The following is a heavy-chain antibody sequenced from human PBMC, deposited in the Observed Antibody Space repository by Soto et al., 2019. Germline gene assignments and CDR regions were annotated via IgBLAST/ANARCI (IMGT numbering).Heavy chain of an antibody. CDR1: GFTFSSYA. J-gene: IGHJ4*02. CDR3: AKEFLIAVAGTYFAF. CDR2: ISGSGGST. V-gene: IGHV3-23*01. D-gene: IGHD6-19*01. Sequence: EVQLLESGGGLVQPGGTLRLSCAAAGFTFSSYAMSWVRQAPGKGLEWVSAISGSGGSTYDADSVKGRFTISRDNSKNTLYLPMNSLRAEDTAVYYWAKEFLIAVAGTYFAFWCQGTLVTVSS.